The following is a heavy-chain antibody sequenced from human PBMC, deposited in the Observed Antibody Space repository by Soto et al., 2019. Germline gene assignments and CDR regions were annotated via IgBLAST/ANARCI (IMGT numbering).Heavy chain of an antibody. V-gene: IGHV1-3*01. J-gene: IGHJ2*01. CDR3: ARGGSLYWYFDL. CDR1: GYTFTSYA. CDR2: INAGNGNT. D-gene: IGHD1-26*01. Sequence: QVQLVQSGAEVKKPGASVKVSCKASGYTFTSYAMHWVRQAPGQRLEWMGWINAGNGNTKYSQKFQGRVTITRDTSASSAYMELSSPRSEDTAVYYCARGGSLYWYFDLWGRGTLVTVSS.